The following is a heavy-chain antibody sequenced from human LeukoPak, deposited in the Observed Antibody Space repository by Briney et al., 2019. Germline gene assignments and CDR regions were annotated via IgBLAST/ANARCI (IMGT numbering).Heavy chain of an antibody. D-gene: IGHD1-26*01. Sequence: ASVTVSCKVSGYTLTELSMHWVRQAPGKGLEWMGGFDPEDGETIYAQKFQGRVTMTEDTSTDTAYMELSSLRSEDTAVYYCATAMGANDAFDIWGQGTMVTVSS. CDR1: GYTLTELS. J-gene: IGHJ3*02. V-gene: IGHV1-24*01. CDR3: ATAMGANDAFDI. CDR2: FDPEDGET.